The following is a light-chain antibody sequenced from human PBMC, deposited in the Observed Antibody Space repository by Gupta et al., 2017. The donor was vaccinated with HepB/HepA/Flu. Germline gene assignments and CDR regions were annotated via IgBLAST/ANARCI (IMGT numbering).Light chain of an antibody. Sequence: QSALTQPASVSGSPGQSITVSCTGSSSDIGSYNFVSWYQQHPDEAPRVIIYEVDKRPSGVSNRFSGSKSSSTASLTISGLQAEDEAHYYCCSYGGSSDLVFGGGTKVTVL. J-gene: IGLJ2*01. CDR1: SSDIGSYNF. CDR2: EVD. CDR3: CSYGGSSDLV. V-gene: IGLV2-23*02.